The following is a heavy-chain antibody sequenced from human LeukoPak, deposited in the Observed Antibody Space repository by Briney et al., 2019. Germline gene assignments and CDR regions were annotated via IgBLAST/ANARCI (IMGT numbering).Heavy chain of an antibody. CDR2: IYYSGST. CDR3: ARRLRYFDWFDP. J-gene: IGHJ5*02. CDR1: GGSISSSSYY. D-gene: IGHD3-9*01. V-gene: IGHV4-39*07. Sequence: PSETLSLTCTVSGGSISSSSYYWGWIRQPPGKGLEWIGSIYYSGSTYYNPSLKSRVTISVDTSKNQFSLKLSSVTAADTAVYYCARRLRYFDWFDPWGQGTLVTGSS.